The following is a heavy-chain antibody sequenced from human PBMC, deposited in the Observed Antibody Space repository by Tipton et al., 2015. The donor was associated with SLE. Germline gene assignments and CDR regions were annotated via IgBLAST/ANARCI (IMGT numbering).Heavy chain of an antibody. CDR3: ARGGASSKWFDT. CDR2: VYYIGIT. J-gene: IGHJ5*02. V-gene: IGHV4-59*11. CDR1: GDSMNSHY. D-gene: IGHD6-6*01. Sequence: TLSLTCTVYGDSMNSHYWSWFRQPPGKGLEWIGYVYYIGITNHNPSLKSRVTISIDMSKSQISLNLTSVTAADTAVYYCARGGASSKWFDTWGQGTRVTVSS.